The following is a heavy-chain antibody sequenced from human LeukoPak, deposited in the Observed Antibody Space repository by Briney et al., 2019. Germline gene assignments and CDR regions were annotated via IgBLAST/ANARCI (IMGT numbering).Heavy chain of an antibody. CDR2: IYPGDSDT. CDR1: GYSFTSYW. V-gene: IGHV5-51*01. Sequence: GSLKISCKGSGYSFTSYWIGWVRQMPGKGLEWMGIIYPGDSDTRYSPSFQGQVTISADKSISTAYLQWSSLKASDTAMYYCARPHKTYYYDSSGYPTAFDIWGQGTMVTVSS. D-gene: IGHD3-22*01. CDR3: ARPHKTYYYDSSGYPTAFDI. J-gene: IGHJ3*02.